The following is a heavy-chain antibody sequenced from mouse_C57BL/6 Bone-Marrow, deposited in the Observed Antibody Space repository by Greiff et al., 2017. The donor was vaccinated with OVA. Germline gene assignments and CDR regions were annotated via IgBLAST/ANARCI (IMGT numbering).Heavy chain of an antibody. CDR3: ARNHYSNYNPWFAY. D-gene: IGHD2-5*01. Sequence: LQESDAELVKPGASVKISCKVSGYTFTDHTIHWMKQRPEQGLEWIGYIYPRDGSTKYNEKFKGKATLTADKSSSTAYMQLNSLTSEDSAVYFCARNHYSNYNPWFAYWGQGTLVTVSA. J-gene: IGHJ3*01. CDR1: GYTFTDHT. CDR2: IYPRDGST. V-gene: IGHV1-78*01.